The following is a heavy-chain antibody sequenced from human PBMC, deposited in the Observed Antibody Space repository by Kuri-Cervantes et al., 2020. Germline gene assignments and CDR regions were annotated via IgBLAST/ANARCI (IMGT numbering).Heavy chain of an antibody. V-gene: IGHV4-59*01. J-gene: IGHJ6*02. Sequence: SETLSLTCTVSGGSISTYYWTWIRQPPGKGLEWIGYVYYSGSTNYNPSFKNRVTIAVSTSKNQLSLKLSSVTAADTAVYYFARIELGYRRTYYYNGMDVWGQGTTVTVSS. CDR2: VYYSGST. CDR3: ARIELGYRRTYYYNGMDV. CDR1: GGSISTYY. D-gene: IGHD1-7*01.